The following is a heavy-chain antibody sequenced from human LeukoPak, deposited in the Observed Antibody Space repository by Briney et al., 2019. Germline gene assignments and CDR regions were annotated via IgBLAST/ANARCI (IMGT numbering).Heavy chain of an antibody. V-gene: IGHV3-23*01. CDR1: GFTFSSYP. CDR2: ISGSGGNT. Sequence: GGSLRLSCAASGFTFSSYPMNWVRQAPGKGLEWVSTISGSGGNTYYADSVKGRFTISRDNSRNTLYLQMNSLRAEDTAIYYCAKERPQTTSFDYWGQGTLVTVSS. D-gene: IGHD2/OR15-2a*01. J-gene: IGHJ4*02. CDR3: AKERPQTTSFDY.